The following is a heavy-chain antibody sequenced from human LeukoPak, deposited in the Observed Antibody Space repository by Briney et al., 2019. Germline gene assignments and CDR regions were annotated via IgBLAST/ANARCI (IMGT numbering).Heavy chain of an antibody. CDR1: GGSISSGDYY. V-gene: IGHV4-30-4*01. Sequence: SETLSLTCTVSGGSISSGDYYWSWIRQPPGKGLEWIGYIYYSGSTYYNPSLKSRVTISVDTSKNQFSLKLSSVTAADTAVYYCARDRGDYYGSGSYYSNGMDVWGQGTTVTVSS. CDR3: ARDRGDYYGSGSYYSNGMDV. D-gene: IGHD3-10*01. CDR2: IYYSGST. J-gene: IGHJ6*02.